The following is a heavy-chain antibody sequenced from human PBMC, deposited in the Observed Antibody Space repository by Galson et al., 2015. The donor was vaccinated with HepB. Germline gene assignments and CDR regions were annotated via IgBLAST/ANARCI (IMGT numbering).Heavy chain of an antibody. V-gene: IGHV1-24*01. CDR3: ATGGYGLRPWLSMDV. CDR1: GYTLTELS. J-gene: IGHJ6*03. Sequence: SVKVSCKASGYTLTELSMHWVRQAPGKGLEWMGGFDPEDGETIYAQKFQGRVTMTEDTSTDTAYMELSSLRSEDTAVYYCATGGYGLRPWLSMDVWGKGTTVTVSS. CDR2: FDPEDGET. D-gene: IGHD4-17*01.